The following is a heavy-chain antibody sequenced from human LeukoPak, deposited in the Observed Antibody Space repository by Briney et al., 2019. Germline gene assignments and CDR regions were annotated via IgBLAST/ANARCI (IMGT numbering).Heavy chain of an antibody. Sequence: PGGSLRLSCAASGFTFSTYWMHWVRHTPGKGLLWVSRINSDGSETTYADSVKGRFTISRDNAKNTLYLQMNSLRAEDTAVYYCTRTYCSSTSCYTELFDPWGQGTLVTVSS. J-gene: IGHJ5*02. CDR2: INSDGSET. CDR1: GFTFSTYW. CDR3: TRTYCSSTSCYTELFDP. D-gene: IGHD2-2*02. V-gene: IGHV3-74*01.